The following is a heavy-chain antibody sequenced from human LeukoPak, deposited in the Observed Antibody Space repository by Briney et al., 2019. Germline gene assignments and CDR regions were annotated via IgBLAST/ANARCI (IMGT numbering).Heavy chain of an antibody. J-gene: IGHJ4*02. D-gene: IGHD3-22*01. CDR1: GGSFSGYY. V-gene: IGHV4-34*01. CDR2: INHSGST. CDR3: ASLYYYDSSGYSKPYDY. Sequence: SETLSLTCAVYGGSFSGYYWSWIRQPPGKGLEWIGEINHSGSTNYNPSLKSRVTISVDTSKNQFSLKLSSVTAADTAVYYCASLYYYDSSGYSKPYDYWGQGTLVTVSS.